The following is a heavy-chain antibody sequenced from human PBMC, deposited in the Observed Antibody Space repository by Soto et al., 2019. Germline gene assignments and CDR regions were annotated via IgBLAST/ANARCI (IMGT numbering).Heavy chain of an antibody. D-gene: IGHD4-17*01. CDR1: GFTFSSYG. J-gene: IGHJ6*02. CDR2: MSYDGSK. Sequence: PVGSLRLSCAAAGFTFSSYGMHWVRQAPGTGLEWVAVMSYDGSKYYADTVKGRFTISRDNSKNTLYLQINSLRPEDTAVYYCAKDFTPWFGDYFYYYYGMDVRGQGTTVTVSS. V-gene: IGHV3-30*18. CDR3: AKDFTPWFGDYFYYYYGMDV.